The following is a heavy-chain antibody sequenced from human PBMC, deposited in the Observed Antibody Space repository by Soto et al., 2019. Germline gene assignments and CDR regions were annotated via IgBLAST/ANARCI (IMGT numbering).Heavy chain of an antibody. Sequence: GGSLRLSCAASGFTFSSYWMHWVRQAPGKGLVWVSRINSDGSSTSYADSVKGRFTISRDNAKNTLYLQMNSLRAEDTAVYYCARARPKSWFDPWGQGTRVTVSS. CDR3: ARARPKSWFDP. CDR1: GFTFSSYW. J-gene: IGHJ5*02. V-gene: IGHV3-74*01. CDR2: INSDGSST.